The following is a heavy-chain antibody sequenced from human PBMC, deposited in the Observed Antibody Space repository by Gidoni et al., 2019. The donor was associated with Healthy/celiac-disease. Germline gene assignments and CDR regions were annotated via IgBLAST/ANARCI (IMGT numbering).Heavy chain of an antibody. J-gene: IGHJ4*02. V-gene: IGHV4-39*07. D-gene: IGHD3-22*01. CDR2: IYYSGST. CDR3: ARGQPYYYDSSGYSPGGDYFDY. CDR1: GGSISRSRYS. Sequence: QLQLQESGPGLVKPSETLSLTCTVSGGSISRSRYSSAWIRQPPGKGLEWIGSIYYSGSTYYNPSLKSRVTISVDTSKNQFSLKLSSVTAADTAVYYCARGQPYYYDSSGYSPGGDYFDYWGQGTLVTVSS.